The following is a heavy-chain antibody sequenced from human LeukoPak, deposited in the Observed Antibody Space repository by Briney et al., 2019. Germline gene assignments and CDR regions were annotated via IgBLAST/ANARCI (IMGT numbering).Heavy chain of an antibody. V-gene: IGHV3-21*06. CDR2: ISSRGCYI. CDR1: GFIFTSYT. Sequence: GGSLRLSCAASGFIFTSYTMNWVRQAPGKGLEWVSYISSRGCYIYYEDSLKGRFTISRDNAQNLLYLQMHSLTAQDTAVYYCARGGSGSFHVWGKGTTVIVSS. CDR3: ARGGSGSFHV. D-gene: IGHD3-10*01. J-gene: IGHJ6*04.